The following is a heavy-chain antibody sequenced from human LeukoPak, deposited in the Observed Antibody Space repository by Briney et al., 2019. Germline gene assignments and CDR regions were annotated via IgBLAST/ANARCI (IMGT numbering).Heavy chain of an antibody. V-gene: IGHV1-18*01. CDR3: GIWWRNTIYAFDI. Sequence: GASVKVSCKASGYTFTSYGISWVRQAPGQGLEWMGWISAYNGNTNYAQKLQGRVTMTTDTSTSTAYMELSRLRSDDTALYYCGIWWRNTIYAFDIWGQGTMVTVSS. J-gene: IGHJ3*02. CDR2: ISAYNGNT. D-gene: IGHD4/OR15-4a*01. CDR1: GYTFTSYG.